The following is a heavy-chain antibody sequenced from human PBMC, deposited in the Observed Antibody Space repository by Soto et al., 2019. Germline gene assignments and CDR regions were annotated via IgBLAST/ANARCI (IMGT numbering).Heavy chain of an antibody. CDR1: GGSISSYY. CDR2: IYYSGST. CDR3: ARRDGGNFGY. J-gene: IGHJ4*02. D-gene: IGHD1-26*01. Sequence: QVQLQESGPGLVKPSETLSLTCTVSGGSISSYYWSWIRQPPGKGLEWIGYIYYSGSTNYNASLKSRVTISVDTSKNQFSLKLSSVTAADTAVYYCARRDGGNFGYWGQGTLVTVSS. V-gene: IGHV4-59*01.